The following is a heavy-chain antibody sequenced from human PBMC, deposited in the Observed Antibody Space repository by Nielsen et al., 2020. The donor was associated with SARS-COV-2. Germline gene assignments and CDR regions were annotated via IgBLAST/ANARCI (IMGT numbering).Heavy chain of an antibody. CDR2: IYYSGST. V-gene: IGHV4-30-4*01. Sequence: SETLSLTCTVSGGSISSGDYYWSWIRQPPGKGLEWIGYIYYSGSTYYNPSLKSRVTISVDTSKNQFSLKLSSVTAADTAVYYCARLRAEGCTNGVCHYYYYGMDVWGQGTTVTVSS. CDR3: ARLRAEGCTNGVCHYYYYGMDV. D-gene: IGHD2-8*01. CDR1: GGSISSGDYY. J-gene: IGHJ6*02.